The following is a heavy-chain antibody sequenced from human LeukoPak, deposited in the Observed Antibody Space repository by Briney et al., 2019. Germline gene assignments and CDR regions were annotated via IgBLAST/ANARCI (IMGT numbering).Heavy chain of an antibody. D-gene: IGHD3-3*01. CDR3: TREGRFLEWLPPFDY. V-gene: IGHV3-49*04. CDR2: IRSKAYGGTT. CDR1: GFTFGDYA. J-gene: IGHJ4*02. Sequence: GGSLRLSCTASGFTFGDYAMNWVRQAPGKGLEWVGFIRSKAYGGTTEYAASVKGRFTISRDDSKSIAYLQMNSLKTEDTAVYYCTREGRFLEWLPPFDYWGQGTLVTVSS.